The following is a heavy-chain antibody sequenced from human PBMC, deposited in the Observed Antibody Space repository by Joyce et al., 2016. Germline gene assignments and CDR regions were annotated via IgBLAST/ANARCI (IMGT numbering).Heavy chain of an antibody. CDR3: ARRSGIPAGRRPGAFDM. D-gene: IGHD6-13*01. Sequence: QEQLEESGGGVVQPGTSLRLSCTASGSIFSGDAMNWVRTAPGKGLELVAIISYDGPNKFYADSVRGRFTISGDNYKNTLFLQMNSLTIEDAGVYYCARRSGIPAGRRPGAFDMWGQGTVVTVSS. CDR2: ISYDGPNK. V-gene: IGHV3-30*04. CDR1: GSIFSGDA. J-gene: IGHJ3*02.